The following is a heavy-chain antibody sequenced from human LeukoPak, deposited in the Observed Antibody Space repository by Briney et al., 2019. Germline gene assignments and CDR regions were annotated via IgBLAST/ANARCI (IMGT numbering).Heavy chain of an antibody. Sequence: GGSLRLSCAASGFTFSYAWMSWVRQAPGKGLEWVGRIKNKADDGTTDYAAPVKGRFTISRDDSKNTLYLQMDSLKTEDTAVYYCCRHRLVPGAGAVYWGQGTPPTVSS. J-gene: IGHJ4*02. CDR2: IKNKADDGTT. CDR1: GFTFSYAW. D-gene: IGHD6-19*01. CDR3: CRHRLVPGAGAVY. V-gene: IGHV3-15*01.